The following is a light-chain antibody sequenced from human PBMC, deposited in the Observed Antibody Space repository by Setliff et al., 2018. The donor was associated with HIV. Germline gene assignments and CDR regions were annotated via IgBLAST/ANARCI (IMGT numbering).Light chain of an antibody. CDR2: GAS. CDR1: QSVNSNY. V-gene: IGKV3-20*01. J-gene: IGKJ1*01. CDR3: QQYGSSPRT. Sequence: LSPGERATLSCRASQSVNSNYLAWYQQSPGQAPRLLIYGASSRVTGIPDRFSGSGSGTDFTLSISRLEPEDFAVFYCQQYGSSPRTFGQGTKVDIK.